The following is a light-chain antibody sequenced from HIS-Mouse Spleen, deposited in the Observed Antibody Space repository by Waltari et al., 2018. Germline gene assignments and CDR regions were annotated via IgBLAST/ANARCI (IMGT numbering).Light chain of an antibody. V-gene: IGLV2-18*01. Sequence: QSALTQPPSVSGSPGQSVTISCTGTSSDVGSYNRFSWYQQPPGTAPKLMIYEVSNRPSGGPYRFSGSKSGNTASLTISGLQAEDEADYYCSLYTSSSTLVFGGGTKLTVL. CDR1: SSDVGSYNR. CDR2: EVS. J-gene: IGLJ2*01. CDR3: SLYTSSSTLV.